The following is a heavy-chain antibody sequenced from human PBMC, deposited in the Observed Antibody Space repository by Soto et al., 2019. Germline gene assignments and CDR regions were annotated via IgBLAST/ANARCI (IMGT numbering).Heavy chain of an antibody. Sequence: GGSLRLSCAASGFTFSRHAMHWVRRAPGKGLEWLAVISHDGSNEYHADSVKGRFTISRDNSKNTLYLQMNSLRAEDTAVYYCARSHTMILVIDAFDIWGQGTMVTVSS. D-gene: IGHD3-22*01. V-gene: IGHV3-30-3*01. CDR1: GFTFSRHA. J-gene: IGHJ3*02. CDR3: ARSHTMILVIDAFDI. CDR2: ISHDGSNE.